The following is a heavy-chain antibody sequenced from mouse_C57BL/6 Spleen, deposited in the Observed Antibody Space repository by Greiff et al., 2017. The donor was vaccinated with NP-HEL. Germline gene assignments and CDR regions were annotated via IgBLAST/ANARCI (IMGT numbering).Heavy chain of an antibody. Sequence: QVQLQQPGTELVKPGASVKLSCKASGYTFTSYWMHWVKQRPGPGLEWIGNINPSNGGTNYNEKFKSKATLTVDKSSSTAYMQLSSLTSEDSAVYYCARSSYYYGSSYAWFAYWGQGTLVTVSA. D-gene: IGHD1-1*01. CDR1: GYTFTSYW. CDR3: ARSSYYYGSSYAWFAY. V-gene: IGHV1-53*01. CDR2: INPSNGGT. J-gene: IGHJ3*01.